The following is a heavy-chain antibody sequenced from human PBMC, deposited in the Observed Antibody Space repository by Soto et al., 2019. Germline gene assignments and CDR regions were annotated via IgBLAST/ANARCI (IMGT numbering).Heavy chain of an antibody. J-gene: IGHJ4*02. V-gene: IGHV4-59*01. CDR3: ARVGYCSSTPCWPIGYFEY. Sequence: LETLSLTCTVSGDSSSSFYWSWIRQPPGKGLEWVGYIFSSGSTNYNPSLKSRVTISVDTSENQFSLKLTSVTAADTAVYYCARVGYCSSTPCWPIGYFEYWGQGTLVTVPQ. CDR1: GDSSSSFY. CDR2: IFSSGST. D-gene: IGHD2-2*01.